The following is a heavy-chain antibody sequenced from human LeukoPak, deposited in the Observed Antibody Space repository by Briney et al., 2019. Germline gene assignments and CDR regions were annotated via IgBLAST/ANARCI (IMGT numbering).Heavy chain of an antibody. CDR1: GDSISSFY. Sequence: SETLSLTCTVSGDSISSFYWTWIRQPPGKGLEWIGYIYYSGSTDYNPSLKSRVTMSVDTSKNQFSLKLNSVTAADTAVYYCASGSIVGVLWGWGQGTLVTVSS. CDR2: IYYSGST. CDR3: ASGSIVGVLWG. J-gene: IGHJ4*02. V-gene: IGHV4-59*01. D-gene: IGHD1-26*01.